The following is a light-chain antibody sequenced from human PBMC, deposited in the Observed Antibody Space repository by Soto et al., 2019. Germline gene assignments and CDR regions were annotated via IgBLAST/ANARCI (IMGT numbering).Light chain of an antibody. V-gene: IGKV3-20*01. Sequence: EIVLTQSPGTLSLSPGERATLSCRASQSVSSIYLAWYQQKPGQAPRLLIYGASSRATGIPDRFSGSGSGTDVTLTISRLEPEDFAVYYCQQYGISRWTFGQGTKVEI. CDR2: GAS. CDR3: QQYGISRWT. J-gene: IGKJ1*01. CDR1: QSVSSIY.